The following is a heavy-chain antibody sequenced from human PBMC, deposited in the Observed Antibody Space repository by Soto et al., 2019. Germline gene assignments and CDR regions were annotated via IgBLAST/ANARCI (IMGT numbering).Heavy chain of an antibody. Sequence: QVQLQESGPGLVKPSETLSLTCTVSEAAMSHFYWSWIRQTPGKGLEWLGYASYSGSTNYNPSLMGRVTISVDSSTTQFSLSRRSVTAADTAWCVSAASYYAILTRRLAFEISGHGTTFIVSS. J-gene: IGHJ3*02. CDR2: ASYSGST. D-gene: IGHD3-9*01. CDR1: EAAMSHFY. CDR3: AASYYAILTRRLAFEI. V-gene: IGHV4-59*01.